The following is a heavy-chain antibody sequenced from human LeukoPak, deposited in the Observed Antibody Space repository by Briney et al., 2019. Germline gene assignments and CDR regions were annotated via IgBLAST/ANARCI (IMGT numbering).Heavy chain of an antibody. Sequence: GGSLRLSCAASGFTFSTYWMDWVRQAPGKGLEWVANIKEDGSEKYYEDSVKGRFTISRDNAKNSLYLQMNSLRAEDTAVYYCARCGGDCYAHTKNYYYYGMDVWGQGTTVTVSS. V-gene: IGHV3-7*01. D-gene: IGHD2-21*02. J-gene: IGHJ6*02. CDR1: GFTFSTYW. CDR3: ARCGGDCYAHTKNYYYYGMDV. CDR2: IKEDGSEK.